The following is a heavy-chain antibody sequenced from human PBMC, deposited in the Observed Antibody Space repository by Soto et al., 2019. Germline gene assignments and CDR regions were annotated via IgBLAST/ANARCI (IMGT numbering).Heavy chain of an antibody. CDR2: IYHSGST. D-gene: IGHD3-9*01. Sequence: PSETLSLTCAVSGGSISSSNWWSWVRQPPGKGLEWIGEIYHSGSTNYNPSLKSRVTISVDKSKNQFSLKLSSVTAADTAVYYCARLPRDYYDILTGYSVPVGYFDYWGQGTLVTASS. CDR3: ARLPRDYYDILTGYSVPVGYFDY. J-gene: IGHJ4*02. CDR1: GGSISSSNW. V-gene: IGHV4-4*02.